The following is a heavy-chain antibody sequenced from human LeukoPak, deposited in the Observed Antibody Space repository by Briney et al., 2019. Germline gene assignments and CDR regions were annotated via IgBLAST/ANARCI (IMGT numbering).Heavy chain of an antibody. J-gene: IGHJ6*02. D-gene: IGHD2-2*01. CDR3: ARDPRVVVPAATPRRSYYYYGMDV. CDR2: IYSGGST. CDR1: GFTFSSYA. V-gene: IGHV3-53*01. Sequence: GGSLRLSCAASGFTFSSYAMSWVRQAPGKGLEWVSVIYSGGSTYYADSVKGRFTISRDNSKNTLYLQMNSLRAEDTAVYYCARDPRVVVPAATPRRSYYYYGMDVWGQGTTVTVSS.